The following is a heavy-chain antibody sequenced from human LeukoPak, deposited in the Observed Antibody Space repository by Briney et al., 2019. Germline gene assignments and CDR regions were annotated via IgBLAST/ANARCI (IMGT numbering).Heavy chain of an antibody. J-gene: IGHJ4*02. CDR2: IKSKSDGGTI. CDR3: TKDRGIVVRLLFDS. V-gene: IGHV3-15*01. CDR1: GFSITSAW. D-gene: IGHD2-2*01. Sequence: PGGSLRLSCAASGFSITSAWMSWVRQAPGKGLEWVGHIKSKSDGGTIYYPAPVKGRFVISRDDSKNTLYLQMDSLKTEDTAVYYCTKDRGIVVRLLFDSWGQGTLVTVSS.